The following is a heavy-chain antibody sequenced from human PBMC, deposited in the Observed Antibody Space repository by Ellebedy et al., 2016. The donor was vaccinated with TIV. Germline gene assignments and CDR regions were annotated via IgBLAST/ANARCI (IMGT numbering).Heavy chain of an antibody. V-gene: IGHV1-46*01. D-gene: IGHD1-7*01. CDR3: ARDNANYLSPDASNI. Sequence: ASVKVSCKPSRYTFSAYYMHWVRQAPGQGLEWLGVINPSGCSTSNAQAFQGRVTMTRDTSTSTVYMELSSLRSEDTAMYFCARDNANYLSPDASNIWGQGTMVTVSS. CDR1: RYTFSAYY. CDR2: INPSGCST. J-gene: IGHJ3*02.